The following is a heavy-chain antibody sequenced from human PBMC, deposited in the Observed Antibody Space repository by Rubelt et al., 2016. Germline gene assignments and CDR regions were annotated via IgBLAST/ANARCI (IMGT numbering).Heavy chain of an antibody. CDR1: GFSFSSYA. V-gene: IGHV3-64*02. J-gene: IGHJ4*02. Sequence: RGGSLRLSCAVSGFSFSSYAMHWVRQAPGKGLGYVSGISSNGGGTYHADSVKGRFTISRDNSKNKLYLPMGRLGAEDMGVYYCSREYCTNGVCYFYFDYWGQGTLVTVSS. CDR3: SREYCTNGVCYFYFDY. CDR2: ISSNGGGT. D-gene: IGHD2-8*01.